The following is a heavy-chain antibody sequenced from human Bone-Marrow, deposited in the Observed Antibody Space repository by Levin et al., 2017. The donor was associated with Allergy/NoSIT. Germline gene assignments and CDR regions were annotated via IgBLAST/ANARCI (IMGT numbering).Heavy chain of an antibody. CDR2: ITTDAAGT. Sequence: GGSLRLSCAASGLTFSSHPMSWVRRAPGKGLEWVASITTDAAGTYYADSVKGRFTISRDSSKNILYLQMNSLRAEDTAVYHCTKDYSSIWWGQGTLVTVSS. CDR1: GLTFSSHP. V-gene: IGHV3-23*01. D-gene: IGHD6-13*01. J-gene: IGHJ4*02. CDR3: TKDYSSIW.